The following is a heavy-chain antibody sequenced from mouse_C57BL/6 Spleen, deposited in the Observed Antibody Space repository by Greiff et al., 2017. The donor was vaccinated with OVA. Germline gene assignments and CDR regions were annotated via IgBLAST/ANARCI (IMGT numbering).Heavy chain of an antibody. CDR1: GYTFTSYW. Sequence: VQLQQPGAELVKPGASVKLSCKASGYTFTSYWMQWVKQRPGQGLEWIGEIDPSGSYTNYNQKFKGKATLTVDTSSSTAYMQLSSLTSEDSAVYYCARAPVRVFDYWGQGTTLTVSA. CDR2: IDPSGSYT. J-gene: IGHJ2*01. V-gene: IGHV1-50*01. CDR3: ARAPVRVFDY.